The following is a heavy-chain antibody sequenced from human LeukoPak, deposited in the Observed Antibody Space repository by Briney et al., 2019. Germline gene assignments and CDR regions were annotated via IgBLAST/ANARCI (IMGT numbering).Heavy chain of an antibody. CDR1: GFTFSSYA. D-gene: IGHD2-15*01. V-gene: IGHV3-33*08. CDR2: IWYDGSNK. J-gene: IGHJ4*02. CDR3: ARDLGYCSGGSCYNRGIDY. Sequence: GGSLRLSCADFGFTFSSYAMSWVRQAPGKGLEWVAVIWYDGSNKYYADSVKGRFTISRDNSKNTLYLQMNSLRAEDTAVYYCARDLGYCSGGSCYNRGIDYWGQGTLVTVSS.